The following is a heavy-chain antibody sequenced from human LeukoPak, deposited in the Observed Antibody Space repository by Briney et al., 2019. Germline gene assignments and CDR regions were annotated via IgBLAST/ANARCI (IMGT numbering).Heavy chain of an antibody. J-gene: IGHJ4*02. V-gene: IGHV3-30-3*01. Sequence: PGGSLRLSCAASGFTFSSYAMHWVRQAPGKGLEWVAVISYDGSNKYYADSVKGRFTISRDNSKNTLYLQMNSLRAEGTAVYYCARDGGIQLWLHYFDYWGQGTLVTVSS. CDR3: ARDGGIQLWLHYFDY. D-gene: IGHD5-18*01. CDR1: GFTFSSYA. CDR2: ISYDGSNK.